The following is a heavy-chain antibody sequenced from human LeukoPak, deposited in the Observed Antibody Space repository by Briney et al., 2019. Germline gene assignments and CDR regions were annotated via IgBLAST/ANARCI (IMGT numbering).Heavy chain of an antibody. CDR1: GYTFVSYG. CDR3: ARALYDYVWGSYRSHDY. Sequence: SVKVSCKASGYTFVSYGISWVRQAPGQGLEWMGGIIIIFGTANYAQKFQGRVTITADESTSTAYMELSSLRSEDTAVYYCARALYDYVWGSYRSHDYWGQGTLVTVSS. D-gene: IGHD3-16*02. J-gene: IGHJ4*02. CDR2: IIIIFGTA. V-gene: IGHV1-69*13.